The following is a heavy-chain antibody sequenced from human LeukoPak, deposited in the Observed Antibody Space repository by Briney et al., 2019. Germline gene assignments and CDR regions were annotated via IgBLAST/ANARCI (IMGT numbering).Heavy chain of an antibody. V-gene: IGHV3-20*04. J-gene: IGHJ4*02. Sequence: GGSLRLSCAASGFTFDDYGMSWVRQAPGKGLEWVSGINWNGGSTGYVDSVKGRFTISRDNAKNSLYLQMNSLRAEDTAVYYCAKDVTTGTLALDYWGQGTLVTVSS. CDR3: AKDVTTGTLALDY. D-gene: IGHD1-1*01. CDR1: GFTFDDYG. CDR2: INWNGGST.